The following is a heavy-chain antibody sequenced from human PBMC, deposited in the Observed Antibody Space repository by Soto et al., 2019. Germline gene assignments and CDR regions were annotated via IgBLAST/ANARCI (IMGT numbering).Heavy chain of an antibody. CDR1: GDSISRGGYF. J-gene: IGHJ6*03. D-gene: IGHD1-26*01. Sequence: QVQLQESGPGLVKPSQTLSLTCIVSGDSISRGGYFWTWTRQHPGKGLEGIGYIYDSGSAFYNPSLKSRVTMSVDTSKNQFSLNLRSVTAADTAVFYCARGILRPNHYMDVWGKGTAVAVSS. CDR3: ARGILRPNHYMDV. V-gene: IGHV4-31*03. CDR2: IYDSGSA.